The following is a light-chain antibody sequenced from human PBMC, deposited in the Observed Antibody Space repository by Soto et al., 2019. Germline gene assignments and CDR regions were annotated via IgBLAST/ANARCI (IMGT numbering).Light chain of an antibody. CDR2: EVT. V-gene: IGLV2-14*01. CDR3: VSYTDTDTLV. J-gene: IGLJ1*01. CDR1: NPEVGQDKS. Sequence: QSALTQPASGVGSVERWSPFSAVGGNPEVGQDKSVSWYQQGPGKAPKLLIFEVTNRPSGVSSRFSGSRSGNTASLTISGLQPDDEGDYFCVSYTDTDTLVFGTGTKLTVL.